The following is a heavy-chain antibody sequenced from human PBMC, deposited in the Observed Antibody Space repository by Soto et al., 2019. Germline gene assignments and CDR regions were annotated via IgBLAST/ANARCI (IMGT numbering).Heavy chain of an antibody. D-gene: IGHD5-12*01. Sequence: PSETLSLTCAVSGGSISSSNWWSWVRQPPGKGLEWIGEIYHSGSTNYNPSLKSRVTISVDKSKNQFPLKLSSVTAADTAVYYCARHFSYDYYRFDCWGQGTLVTVSS. V-gene: IGHV4-4*02. CDR2: IYHSGST. CDR3: ARHFSYDYYRFDC. J-gene: IGHJ4*02. CDR1: GGSISSSNW.